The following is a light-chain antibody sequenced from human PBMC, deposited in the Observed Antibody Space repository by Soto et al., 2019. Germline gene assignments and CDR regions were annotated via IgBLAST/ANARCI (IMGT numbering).Light chain of an antibody. CDR3: TSYAGSDTYV. J-gene: IGLJ1*01. Sequence: QSALTQPPSASGSPGQSVTISCTGTSSDVGDYSFVSWYQQHPGKAPKLMIYEVSKRPSGVPDRFSGSKSGNTASLTVSGLQAEDEADYYCTSYAGSDTYVFGTGTKVTVL. CDR2: EVS. V-gene: IGLV2-8*01. CDR1: SSDVGDYSF.